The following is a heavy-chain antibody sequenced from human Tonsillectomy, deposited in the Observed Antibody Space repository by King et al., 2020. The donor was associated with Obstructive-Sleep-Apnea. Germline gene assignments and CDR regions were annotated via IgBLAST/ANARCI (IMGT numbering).Heavy chain of an antibody. Sequence: VQLVESGGGLVQPGGSLRLSCAASGFTFSSYWMHWVRQAPGKGLVWVSRIKTDGCSTSHADSVKGRFTISRDNAKNTLYLQMNSLRVEDTAVYYCARAYGMDVWGQGTMVTVSS. CDR2: IKTDGCST. V-gene: IGHV3-74*01. CDR1: GFTFSSYW. J-gene: IGHJ6*02. CDR3: ARAYGMDV.